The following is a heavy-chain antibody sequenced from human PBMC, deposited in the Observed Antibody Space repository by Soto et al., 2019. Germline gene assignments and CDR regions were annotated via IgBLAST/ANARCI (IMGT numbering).Heavy chain of an antibody. V-gene: IGHV4-34*02. CDR3: SRGTDACKGGRD. Sequence: QVQLQQWGAGLLKPSETLSLTCAVYSGSFSDYYCTWTRQSPRKGLEWIGEIHPDGSPNYNVSLGDRLTTSVETAKNQCSMTLSSVTAADTAVYYCSRGTDACKGGRDWGQRTLVTVSS. J-gene: IGHJ4*02. CDR2: IHPDGSP. D-gene: IGHD2-2*01. CDR1: SGSFSDYY.